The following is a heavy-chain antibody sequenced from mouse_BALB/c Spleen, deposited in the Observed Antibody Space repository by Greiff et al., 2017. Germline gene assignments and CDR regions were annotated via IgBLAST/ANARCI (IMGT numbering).Heavy chain of an antibody. Sequence: QVQLQQPGAELVMPGASVKMSCKASGYTFTDYWMHWVKQRPGQGLEWIGAIDTSDSYTSYNQKFKGKATLTVDESSSTAYMQLSSLTSEDSAIYYCARGIYYGNDDWFADWGQGTLVTVSA. CDR2: IDTSDSYT. CDR1: GYTFTDYW. V-gene: IGHV1-69*01. J-gene: IGHJ3*01. D-gene: IGHD2-2*01. CDR3: ARGIYYGNDDWFAD.